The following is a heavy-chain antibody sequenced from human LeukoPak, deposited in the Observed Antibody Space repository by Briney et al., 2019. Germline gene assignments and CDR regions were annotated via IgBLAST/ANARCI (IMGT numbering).Heavy chain of an antibody. CDR1: GFTFSNAW. CDR3: TTTYSK. CDR2: VKSKTDSGTL. V-gene: IGHV3-15*01. D-gene: IGHD2-21*01. J-gene: IGHJ4*02. Sequence: GGSLRLSCAASGFTFSNAWMSWVRQAPGKGLEWVGRVKSKTDSGTLDYAAPVKGRFTISRDDSVNTLYLQMNSLKTEDTAIYYCTTTYSKWGQGTLVTVSS.